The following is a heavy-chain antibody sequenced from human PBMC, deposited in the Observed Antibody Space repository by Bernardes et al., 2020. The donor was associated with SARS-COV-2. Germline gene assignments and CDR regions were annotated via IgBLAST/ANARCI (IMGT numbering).Heavy chain of an antibody. J-gene: IGHJ6*02. CDR1: GFTFTNYA. CDR2: ISVWGGSA. V-gene: IGHV3-23*01. D-gene: IGHD3-3*01. Sequence: GSLRLSCAASGFTFTNYAMTWVRQAPGKGLEWVSAISVWGGSAYYADSVKGRFTISRDNSKNTVHLQMNSLRVEDTAVYYCAKDKGDFGVTIAPYAMDVWGQGTTVTVSS. CDR3: AKDKGDFGVTIAPYAMDV.